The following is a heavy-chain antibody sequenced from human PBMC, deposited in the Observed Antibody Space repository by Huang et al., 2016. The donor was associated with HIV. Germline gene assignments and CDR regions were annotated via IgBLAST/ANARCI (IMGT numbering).Heavy chain of an antibody. Sequence: LVESGGGVVQPGGSRRLSCAGSTATFNAYWMSWVRQRPGQGREWVANIKQDGSEKYYMDSVEGRFNISRDNVKKLLFLEMNNLRVADTAVYYCATKASAMDIWGQGTTVSVSS. V-gene: IGHV3-7*01. CDR3: ATKASAMDI. CDR2: IKQDGSEK. CDR1: TATFNAYW. D-gene: IGHD1-7*01. J-gene: IGHJ6*02.